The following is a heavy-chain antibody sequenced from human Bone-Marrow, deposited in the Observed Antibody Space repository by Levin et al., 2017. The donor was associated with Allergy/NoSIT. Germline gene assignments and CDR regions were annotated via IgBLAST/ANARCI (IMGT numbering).Heavy chain of an antibody. J-gene: IGHJ4*02. CDR2: ISWNSVNI. Sequence: SCAASGFNFDDYAMHWVRQRPGKGLEWVSGISWNSVNIRYADSVKGRFTISRDNAKNSHYLQMDNLRADDTALYYCAKDSSFDILTGYVATNYFDLWGQGTLVTVSS. D-gene: IGHD3-9*01. V-gene: IGHV3-9*01. CDR3: AKDSSFDILTGYVATNYFDL. CDR1: GFNFDDYA.